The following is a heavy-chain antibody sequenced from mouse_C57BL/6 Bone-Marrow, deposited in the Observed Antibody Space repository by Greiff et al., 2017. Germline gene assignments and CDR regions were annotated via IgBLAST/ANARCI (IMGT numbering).Heavy chain of an antibody. CDR3: TRGPRFAY. CDR1: GYTFTSYG. Sequence: VQLQQSGAELARPGASVKLSCKASGYTFTSYGISWVKQRTGQGLEWIGEIYPRSGNTYYNKKFKGKATLTADKSSSTAYMELRSLTSEDTAVYYCTRGPRFAYWGQGTLVTVSA. J-gene: IGHJ3*01. CDR2: IYPRSGNT. V-gene: IGHV1-81*01.